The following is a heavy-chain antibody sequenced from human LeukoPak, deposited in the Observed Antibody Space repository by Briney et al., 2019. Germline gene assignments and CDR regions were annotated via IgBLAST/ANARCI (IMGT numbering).Heavy chain of an antibody. Sequence: SETLSLTCTVSGVPIGRYFWTWLRQSPGKGLEWLGYIYYSGNTNYNPSLKSRISISLDRSKNQFSLKLIAMTDADTAVYYCARLSIGYDVLSGPWINWYFDIWGRGTLVTVSS. CDR1: GVPIGRYF. D-gene: IGHD3-9*01. J-gene: IGHJ2*01. CDR3: ARLSIGYDVLSGPWINWYFDI. CDR2: IYYSGNT. V-gene: IGHV4-59*08.